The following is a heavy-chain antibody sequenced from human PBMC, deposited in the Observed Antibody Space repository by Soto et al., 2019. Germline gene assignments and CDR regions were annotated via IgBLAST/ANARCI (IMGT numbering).Heavy chain of an antibody. V-gene: IGHV1-69*01. Sequence: QVPLVQSGAEVKKPGSSVKVSCKISGGTFSRYSISWVRQAPGQGLEWMGGIVPIFGTTNYAQKFQDRVTITTDESATTAHMELSNLRSEDTAVYYCARPYEGGYSSNHHYYYALDVWGQGTAVTVSS. J-gene: IGHJ6*02. CDR1: GGTFSRYS. D-gene: IGHD3-22*01. CDR2: IVPIFGTT. CDR3: ARPYEGGYSSNHHYYYALDV.